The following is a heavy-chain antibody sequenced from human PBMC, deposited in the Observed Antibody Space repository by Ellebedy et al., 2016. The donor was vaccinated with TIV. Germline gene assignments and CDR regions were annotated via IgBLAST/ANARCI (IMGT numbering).Heavy chain of an antibody. CDR1: GFNFALTA. D-gene: IGHD3-10*01. V-gene: IGHV3-30-3*01. CDR3: ALKARDDFDF. CDR2: TSHDEGNK. J-gene: IGHJ4*02. Sequence: GESLKISCVGTGFNFALTAMHWVRQAPGKGLDWVAVTSHDEGNKWYADSVKGRFTIYRDISKNTLYLQMNSLRPEDTAMYYCALKARDDFDFWGQGTLVAVSS.